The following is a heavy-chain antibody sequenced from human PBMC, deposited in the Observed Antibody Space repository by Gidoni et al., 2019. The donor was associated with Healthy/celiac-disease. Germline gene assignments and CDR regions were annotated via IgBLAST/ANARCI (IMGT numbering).Heavy chain of an antibody. D-gene: IGHD3-22*01. Sequence: EVQLVESGGGLVQPGGSLRLSCAASGFTFSSYWMSWVRQAPGKGLEWVANIKQDGSEKYYVDSVKGRFTISRDNAKNSLYLQMNSLRAEDTAVYYCARGGPPGDSSGYFDYWGQGTLVTVSS. CDR1: GFTFSSYW. CDR3: ARGGPPGDSSGYFDY. V-gene: IGHV3-7*04. CDR2: IKQDGSEK. J-gene: IGHJ4*02.